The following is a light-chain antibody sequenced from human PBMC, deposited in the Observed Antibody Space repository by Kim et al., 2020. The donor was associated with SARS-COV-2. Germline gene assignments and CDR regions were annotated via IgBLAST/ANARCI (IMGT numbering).Light chain of an antibody. Sequence: SASVGDTVTLTCRASQTISSYLNWYQQKPGKAPKFLIYESSTRQSGVPSRFSGRRSGTEFTLTISDLQPEDFAIYYCQQSYSDPLTFGQGTKLEI. J-gene: IGKJ2*01. CDR2: ESS. CDR1: QTISSY. V-gene: IGKV1-39*01. CDR3: QQSYSDPLT.